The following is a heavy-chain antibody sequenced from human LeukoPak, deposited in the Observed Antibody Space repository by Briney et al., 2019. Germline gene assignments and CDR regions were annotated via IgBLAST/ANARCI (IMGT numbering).Heavy chain of an antibody. J-gene: IGHJ1*01. CDR1: GFTFSSYS. D-gene: IGHD3-10*01. CDR3: ARARFSVYAEYFQH. Sequence: GGSLRLSCAASGFTFSSYSMNWVRQAPGKGLEWVSSISSSSSYIYYADSVKGRFTISRDNAKNSLYLQMNSLRAEDTAVYYCARARFSVYAEYFQHWGQGTLVTASS. CDR2: ISSSSSYI. V-gene: IGHV3-21*01.